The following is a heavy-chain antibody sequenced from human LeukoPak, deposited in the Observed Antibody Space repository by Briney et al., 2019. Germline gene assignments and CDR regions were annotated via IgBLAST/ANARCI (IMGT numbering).Heavy chain of an antibody. J-gene: IGHJ4*02. CDR2: IYYSGST. Sequence: SETLSLTCTVSGGSIGSSSYYWGWIRQPPGKGLEWFGNIYYSGSTYYNPSLKSRVTISIDTSKNQFSLKLTSVTAADTAVHYCARRGDGYNYFDYWGQGTLVTVSS. CDR1: GGSIGSSSYY. D-gene: IGHD5-24*01. V-gene: IGHV4-39*01. CDR3: ARRGDGYNYFDY.